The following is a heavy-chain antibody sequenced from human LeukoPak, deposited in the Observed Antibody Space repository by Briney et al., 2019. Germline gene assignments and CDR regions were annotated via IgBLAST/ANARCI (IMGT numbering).Heavy chain of an antibody. CDR2: IHYSGIP. V-gene: IGHV4-59*11. CDR1: GASISSHY. Sequence: SETLSLTCTVSGASISSHYWSWIRQPPGKGLEWIGYIHYSGIPNYNPALKSRVTISVDTPKNQFSLKLSSVTAADTAVYYCARGNGYHYYWGQGTLVTVSS. J-gene: IGHJ4*02. D-gene: IGHD5-24*01. CDR3: ARGNGYHYY.